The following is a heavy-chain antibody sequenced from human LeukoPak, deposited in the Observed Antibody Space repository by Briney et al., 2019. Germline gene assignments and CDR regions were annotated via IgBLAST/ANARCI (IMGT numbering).Heavy chain of an antibody. Sequence: SGGSLRLSCAASGFTFSSHWMSWVRQAPGKGLEWVANIKQDGSEKYYVDSVKGRFTISRDNAKNSLYLQMNSLRAEDTAVYYCARDYYDSSGYCFDYWGQGTLVTVSS. V-gene: IGHV3-7*01. CDR3: ARDYYDSSGYCFDY. CDR2: IKQDGSEK. CDR1: GFTFSSHW. J-gene: IGHJ4*02. D-gene: IGHD3-22*01.